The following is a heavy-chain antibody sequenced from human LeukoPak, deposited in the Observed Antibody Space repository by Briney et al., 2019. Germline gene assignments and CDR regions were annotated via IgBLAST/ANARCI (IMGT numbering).Heavy chain of an antibody. J-gene: IGHJ4*02. CDR1: GFTFTDA. Sequence: GFTFTDAWMGWVRQAPGKGLEWVAVISYDGSNKYYADSVKGRFTISRDNSKNTLYLQMNSLRAEDTAVYYCAKVFIAVAGISDYWGQGTLVTVSS. CDR3: AKVFIAVAGISDY. V-gene: IGHV3-30*18. CDR2: ISYDGSNK. D-gene: IGHD6-19*01.